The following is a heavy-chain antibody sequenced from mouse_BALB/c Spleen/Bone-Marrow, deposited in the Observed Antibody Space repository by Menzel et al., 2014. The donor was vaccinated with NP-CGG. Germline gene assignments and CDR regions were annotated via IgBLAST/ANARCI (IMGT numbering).Heavy chain of an antibody. CDR3: KRSRYGYWYFDV. V-gene: IGHV1S53*02. D-gene: IGHD2-10*02. CDR2: ISPGNGDI. J-gene: IGHJ1*01. CDR1: GYTFTDQS. Sequence: QVQLQQSDAELVKPGASVKISCKASGYTFTDQSIHWVKQEPEQGLEWIGYISPGNGDIKYNEKFKGKATLTADKSSSTAYMQLNSLTSEDSAVYFCKRSRYGYWYFDVWGAGTTVTVSS.